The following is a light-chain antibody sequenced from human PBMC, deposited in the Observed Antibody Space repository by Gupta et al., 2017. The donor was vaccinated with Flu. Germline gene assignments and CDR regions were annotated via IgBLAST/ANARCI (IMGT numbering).Light chain of an antibody. V-gene: IGKV6-21*01. CDR3: HQSSSLPIT. CDR1: QTIGSN. CDR2: YAS. J-gene: IGKJ5*01. Sequence: ADFQSVTPKEKVTITCRASQTIGSNLHWYQQKPDQSPKLLIKYASQSSSGVPSRFSGSGSGTDITLTINSVEAEDAATYYCHQSSSLPITFGQGTRLEIK.